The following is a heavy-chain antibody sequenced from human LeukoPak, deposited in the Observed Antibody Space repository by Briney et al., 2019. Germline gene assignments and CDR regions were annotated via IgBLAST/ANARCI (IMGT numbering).Heavy chain of an antibody. V-gene: IGHV1-18*01. CDR2: ISAYNGNT. J-gene: IGHJ4*02. Sequence: GASVKVSCKASGYTFTSYGISWVRQAPGQGLEWMGWISAYNGNTNYAQKLQGRVTMTTDTSTSTAYMELRSLRSDDTAVYYCARGLYYDSSNPAHYFDYWRQGTLVTVSS. CDR1: GYTFTSYG. D-gene: IGHD3-22*01. CDR3: ARGLYYDSSNPAHYFDY.